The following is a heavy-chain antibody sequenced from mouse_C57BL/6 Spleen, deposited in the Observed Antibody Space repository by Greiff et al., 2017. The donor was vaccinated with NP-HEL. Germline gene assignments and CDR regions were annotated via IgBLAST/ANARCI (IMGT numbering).Heavy chain of an antibody. J-gene: IGHJ4*01. CDR1: GYWGACDG. D-gene: IGHD1-1*01. V-gene: IGHV1-39*01. CDR3: ARRNYGSPYAMDY. Sequence: EVQLVESGPALVKEGASVKISCKALGYWGACDGGKLLEGGNGKSLEWIGVSHPNSGTTSYNQKFKGKTTLTVDQSSSTAYMQLNSLTSEDSAVYYCARRNYGSPYAMDYWGQGTSVTVSS. CDR2: SHPNSGTT.